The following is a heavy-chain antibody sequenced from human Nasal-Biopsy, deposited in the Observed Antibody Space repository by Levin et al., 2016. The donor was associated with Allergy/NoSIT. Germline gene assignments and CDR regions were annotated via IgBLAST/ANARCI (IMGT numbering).Heavy chain of an antibody. Sequence: GESLKISCAASGLTYAFNSYGMNWVRQAPGKGLEWVAGISHDGSYTYYAASVKGRFTISRDNSRNTLYLQTHSLRAEDTAVYYCVSGVGYDYGDYWGRGSLVTVSS. CDR1: GLTYAFNSYG. CDR2: ISHDGSYT. CDR3: VSGVGYDYGDY. D-gene: IGHD5-12*01. J-gene: IGHJ4*02. V-gene: IGHV3-30*03.